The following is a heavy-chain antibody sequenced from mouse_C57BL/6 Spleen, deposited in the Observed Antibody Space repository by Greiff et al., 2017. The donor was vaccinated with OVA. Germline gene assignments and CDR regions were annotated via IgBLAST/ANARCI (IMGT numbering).Heavy chain of an antibody. CDR1: GFSLTSYG. Sequence: VKLVESGPGLVQPSQSLSITCTVSGFSLTSYGVHWVRQSPGTGLEWLGVIWSGGSTDYNAAFISRLSISKDNSKSQVFFKMNSLQADDTAIYYCARNLDTTVVATVFDYWGQGTTLTVSS. CDR3: ARNLDTTVVATVFDY. V-gene: IGHV2-2*01. J-gene: IGHJ2*01. D-gene: IGHD1-1*01. CDR2: IWSGGST.